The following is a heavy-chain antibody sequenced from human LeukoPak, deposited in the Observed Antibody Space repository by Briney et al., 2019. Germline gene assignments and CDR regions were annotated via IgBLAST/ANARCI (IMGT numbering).Heavy chain of an antibody. Sequence: GGSLRLSCAASGFTFSSYSMNWVRQAPGKGLEWVSSISSSSSYIYYADSVKGRFTISRDNAKSSLYLQMNSLRAEDTAVYYCARVQGYYYYGMDVWGQGTTVTVSS. J-gene: IGHJ6*02. D-gene: IGHD3-22*01. V-gene: IGHV3-21*06. CDR1: GFTFSSYS. CDR3: ARVQGYYYYGMDV. CDR2: ISSSSSYI.